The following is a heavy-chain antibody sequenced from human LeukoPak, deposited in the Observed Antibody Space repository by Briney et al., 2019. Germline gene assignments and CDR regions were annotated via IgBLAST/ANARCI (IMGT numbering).Heavy chain of an antibody. J-gene: IGHJ5*02. CDR1: GYSFTSYW. Sequence: AGESLKISCKGSGYSFTSYWISWVRQMPGKGLEWMGRIDPSDSYTNYSPSFQGHVTISADKSISTAYLQWSSLKASDTAMYYCARDDFRTQTDGGPWGRGTLVTVSS. D-gene: IGHD3-3*01. CDR2: IDPSDSYT. CDR3: ARDDFRTQTDGGP. V-gene: IGHV5-10-1*01.